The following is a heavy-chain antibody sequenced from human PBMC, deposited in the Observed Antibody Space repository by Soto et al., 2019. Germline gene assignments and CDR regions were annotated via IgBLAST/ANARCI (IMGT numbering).Heavy chain of an antibody. V-gene: IGHV1-69*01. Sequence: QVQLVQSGAEVKTPGSSVKVSCKASGGTFSSYAISWVRQAPGQGLAWMGGIIPIFGTANYAQKFQGRVTITAEEPTRTAYMELSSLRSEDTAVYYSARRRRRNPLNLGFDPWGQGTLVTVSS. D-gene: IGHD1-1*01. J-gene: IGHJ5*02. CDR1: GGTFSSYA. CDR2: IIPIFGTA. CDR3: ARRRRRNPLNLGFDP.